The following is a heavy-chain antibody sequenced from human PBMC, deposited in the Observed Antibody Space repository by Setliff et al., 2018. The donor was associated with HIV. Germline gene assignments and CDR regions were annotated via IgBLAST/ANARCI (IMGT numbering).Heavy chain of an antibody. V-gene: IGHV1-18*01. CDR3: ARDLFTVPNREGYDY. CDR1: GYSFSSYG. Sequence: ASVKVSCKASGYSFSSYGVSWVRQAPGQGLEWMGWISVYNGNTNYAQKFQNRVTMTTDTSTSTAYMELRSLRSDDTAVYYCARDLFTVPNREGYDYWGQGTLVTVSS. J-gene: IGHJ4*02. D-gene: IGHD1-26*01. CDR2: ISVYNGNT.